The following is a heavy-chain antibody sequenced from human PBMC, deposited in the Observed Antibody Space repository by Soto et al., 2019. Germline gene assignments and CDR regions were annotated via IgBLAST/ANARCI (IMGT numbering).Heavy chain of an antibody. J-gene: IGHJ3*02. Sequence: QVQLQESGPGLVKPSQTLSLTCTVSGGSISSGDYYWSWIRQPPGKGLEWIGYIYYSGSTSYNPSLKSRVTISVDTSKNQFSLKLSSVTAADTAVYYCARSKGYCSGGSCDAFDIWGQGTMVTVSS. CDR2: IYYSGST. CDR3: ARSKGYCSGGSCDAFDI. V-gene: IGHV4-30-4*01. CDR1: GGSISSGDYY. D-gene: IGHD2-15*01.